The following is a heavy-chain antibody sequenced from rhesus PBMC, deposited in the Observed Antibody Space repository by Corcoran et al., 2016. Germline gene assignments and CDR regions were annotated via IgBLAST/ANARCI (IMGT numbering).Heavy chain of an antibody. J-gene: IGHJ6*01. CDR2: IGGSSGSS. CDR3: ARDFGEPELLGGYYYGLDS. D-gene: IGHD1-26*01. CDR1: GGSISGYN. V-gene: IGHV4S5*01. Sequence: QVQLQESGPGLVKPSETLSLTCAVSGGSISGYNWNWIRQAPGKGLEWIGYIGGSSGSSYSNPSLKRRVTISTDPSKNQFALKLISVPAAGTAVYYCARDFGEPELLGGYYYGLDSWGHGVVVTVSS.